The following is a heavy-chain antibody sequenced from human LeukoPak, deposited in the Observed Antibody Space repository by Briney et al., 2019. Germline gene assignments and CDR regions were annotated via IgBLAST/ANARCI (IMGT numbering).Heavy chain of an antibody. CDR3: ARDRRYYDSSGYYLGPPTYNWFDP. Sequence: GGSLRLSCAVSGFTFSSFDMSMSWVRQAPGRGLEWVSGISGISDSAYYTDSVKGRFTISRDNSKNTLYLQMNSLRAEDTAVYYCARDRRYYDSSGYYLGPPTYNWFDPWGQGTLVTVSS. J-gene: IGHJ5*02. CDR2: ISGISDSA. D-gene: IGHD3-22*01. V-gene: IGHV3-23*01. CDR1: GFTFSSFD.